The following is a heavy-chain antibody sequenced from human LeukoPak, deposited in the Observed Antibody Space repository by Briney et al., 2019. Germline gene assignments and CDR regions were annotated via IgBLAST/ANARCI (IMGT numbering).Heavy chain of an antibody. J-gene: IGHJ4*02. D-gene: IGHD6-19*01. V-gene: IGHV3-21*01. CDR2: ISSSSSYI. CDR1: GFTFSSYS. Sequence: GGSLRLSCAASGFTFSSYSMNWVRQAPGKGLEWVSSISSSSSYIYYADSVKGRFTISRDNAKNSLYLQMNSLRAEDTAVYYCARAKSSGRTIDYWGQGTLVTVSS. CDR3: ARAKSSGRTIDY.